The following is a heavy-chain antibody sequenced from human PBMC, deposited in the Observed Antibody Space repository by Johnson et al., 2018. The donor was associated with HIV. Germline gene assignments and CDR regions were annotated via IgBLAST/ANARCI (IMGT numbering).Heavy chain of an antibody. CDR1: GFTFSSYA. CDR2: ILYDGSNK. V-gene: IGHV3-30*04. D-gene: IGHD2-21*02. Sequence: VQLVESGGGVVQPGRSLRLSCAASGFTFSSYAMHWVRQAPGKGLEWVAVILYDGSNKYYADSVKRLFTISRDNSKNTLYLQMNSLRAEDTAVYYCARVPAGDWNAFDIWGQGTMVTVSS. J-gene: IGHJ3*02. CDR3: ARVPAGDWNAFDI.